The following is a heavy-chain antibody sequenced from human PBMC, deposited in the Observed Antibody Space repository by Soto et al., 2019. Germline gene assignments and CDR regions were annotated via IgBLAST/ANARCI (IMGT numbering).Heavy chain of an antibody. V-gene: IGHV3-30*18. D-gene: IGHD6-19*01. CDR2: ISYDGSNK. CDR1: GFTFSSYG. CDR3: AKDRDSSGWFSGYYYGVDV. Sequence: GGSLRLSCAASGFTFSSYGMHWVRQAPGKGLEWVALISYDGSNKYYADSVKGRFTISRDNSKNTLSLQVSSLRPEDTAVYYCAKDRDSSGWFSGYYYGVDVWGQGTTVTVSS. J-gene: IGHJ6*02.